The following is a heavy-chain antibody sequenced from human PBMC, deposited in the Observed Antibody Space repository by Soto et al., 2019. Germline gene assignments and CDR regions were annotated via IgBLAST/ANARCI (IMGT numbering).Heavy chain of an antibody. Sequence: QLLESGGGLVQPGGSLRLSCAASGFTFSSYVMSWVRQTPGKGLEWVSATSGSGFSTYYAGSVKGRFTISRDNSKNTLYLQMNSLRAEDTAVYYCAKAREAVVVAATPVDYWGQGTLVTVSS. CDR1: GFTFSSYV. D-gene: IGHD2-15*01. CDR3: AKAREAVVVAATPVDY. J-gene: IGHJ4*02. V-gene: IGHV3-23*01. CDR2: TSGSGFST.